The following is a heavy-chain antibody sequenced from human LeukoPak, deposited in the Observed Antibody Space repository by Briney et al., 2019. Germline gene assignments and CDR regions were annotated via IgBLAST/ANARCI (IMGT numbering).Heavy chain of an antibody. Sequence: SETLSLSCAVLGGSFSGYYWSWIRQPPGKGLEWIGEISHSGSTNYNPSLKSRVTISLDMSKNHFSLELNSVTAADTAVYYCARPTSWVNYFDPWGQGTLVTVSS. CDR1: GGSFSGYY. CDR3: ARPTSWVNYFDP. J-gene: IGHJ5*02. D-gene: IGHD1-7*01. CDR2: ISHSGST. V-gene: IGHV4-34*01.